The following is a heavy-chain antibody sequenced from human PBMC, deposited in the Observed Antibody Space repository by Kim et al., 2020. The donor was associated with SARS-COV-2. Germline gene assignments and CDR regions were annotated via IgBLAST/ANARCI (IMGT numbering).Heavy chain of an antibody. Sequence: SETLSLTCTVSGGSISSYYWSWIRQPPGKGLEWIGYIYYSGSTNYNPSLKSRVTISVDTSKNQFSLKLSSVTAADTAVYYCARLWGYGDYGFEEYFQHWGQGTLVTVSS. J-gene: IGHJ1*01. V-gene: IGHV4-59*01. CDR2: IYYSGST. D-gene: IGHD4-17*01. CDR3: ARLWGYGDYGFEEYFQH. CDR1: GGSISSYY.